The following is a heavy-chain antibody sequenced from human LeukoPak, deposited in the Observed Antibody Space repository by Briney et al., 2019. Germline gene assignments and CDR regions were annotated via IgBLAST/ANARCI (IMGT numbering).Heavy chain of an antibody. Sequence: PSETLSLTCTVSGGSISSSSYYWGWIRQPPGKGLEWIGSIYYSGSTYYNPSLKSRVTISVDTSKNQFSLKLSSVTAADTAVYYCARHITMIVVVNYFDYWGQGTLVTVSS. CDR1: GGSISSSSYY. J-gene: IGHJ4*02. CDR2: IYYSGST. V-gene: IGHV4-39*01. CDR3: ARHITMIVVVNYFDY. D-gene: IGHD3-22*01.